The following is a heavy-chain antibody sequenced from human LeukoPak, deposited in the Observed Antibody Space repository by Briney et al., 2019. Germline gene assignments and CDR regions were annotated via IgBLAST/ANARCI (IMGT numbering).Heavy chain of an antibody. V-gene: IGHV3-23*01. CDR3: AEGPVRIQLWLVDY. J-gene: IGHJ4*02. CDR2: ISGSGGST. CDR1: GFTFSSYA. D-gene: IGHD5-18*01. Sequence: GGSLRLSCAASGFTFSSYAMSWVRQAPGKGLEWVSAISGSGGSTYYADSVKGRFTISRDNSKNTLYLQMNSLRAEDTVVYYCAEGPVRIQLWLVDYWGQGTLVTVSS.